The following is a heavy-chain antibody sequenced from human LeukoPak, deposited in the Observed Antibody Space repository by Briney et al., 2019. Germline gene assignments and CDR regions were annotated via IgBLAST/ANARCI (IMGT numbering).Heavy chain of an antibody. CDR2: IIPIFGTA. V-gene: IGHV1-69*13. Sequence: GASVKVSCKASGYTFTSYDINWVRQAPGQGLEWMGGIIPIFGTASYAQKFQGRVTITADESTSTAYMELSSLRSEDTAVYYCARSLQGDHFDFWGQGTMVTVSS. J-gene: IGHJ3*01. D-gene: IGHD2-21*01. CDR3: ARSLQGDHFDF. CDR1: GYTFTSYD.